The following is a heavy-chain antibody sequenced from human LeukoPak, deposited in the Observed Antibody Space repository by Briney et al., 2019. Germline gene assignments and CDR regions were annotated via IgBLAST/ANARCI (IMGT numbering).Heavy chain of an antibody. V-gene: IGHV1-2*02. D-gene: IGHD6-13*01. CDR2: INPNSGGT. CDR3: ARGLSRLSSSWYDDWFDP. J-gene: IGHJ5*02. CDR1: GYTFTGYY. Sequence: GASVKVSCKASGYTFTGYYMHWVRQAPGQGLEWMGWINPNSGGTNYAQKFQGRVTMTRDTSISTAYMELSRLRSEDTAVYYCARGLSRLSSSWYDDWFDPWGQGTLVTVSS.